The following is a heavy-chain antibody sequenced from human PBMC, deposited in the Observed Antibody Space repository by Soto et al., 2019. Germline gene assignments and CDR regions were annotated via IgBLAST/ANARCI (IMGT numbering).Heavy chain of an antibody. D-gene: IGHD4-17*01. V-gene: IGHV4-59*08. CDR3: ARQRDYGDYSDY. CDR2: IYYSGST. Sequence: SETLSLTCTVSGGSISSYYWSWIRQPPGKGLEWIGYIYYSGSTNYNPSLKSRVTISVDTSKNQFSLKLSSVTAAVTAVYYCARQRDYGDYSDYWGQGTLVTVSS. J-gene: IGHJ4*02. CDR1: GGSISSYY.